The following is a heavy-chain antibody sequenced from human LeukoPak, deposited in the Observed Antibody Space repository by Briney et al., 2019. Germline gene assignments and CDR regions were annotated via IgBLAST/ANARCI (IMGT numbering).Heavy chain of an antibody. CDR1: GFTFSSYW. J-gene: IGHJ4*02. D-gene: IGHD5-18*01. Sequence: PGGSLRLSCAASGFTFSSYWMHWVRQAPGKGLEWVSRINSDGSSTSYADSVKGRFTISRHNAKNTLYLQMNSLRAEDAAVYYCAREEKRGYSYGFDYWGQGTLVTVSS. CDR2: INSDGSST. V-gene: IGHV3-74*01. CDR3: AREEKRGYSYGFDY.